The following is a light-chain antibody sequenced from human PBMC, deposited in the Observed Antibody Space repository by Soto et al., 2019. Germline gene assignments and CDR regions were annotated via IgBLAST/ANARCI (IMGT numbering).Light chain of an antibody. CDR1: QSVTSN. CDR3: QQYNNWYT. V-gene: IGKV3-15*01. J-gene: IGKJ2*01. Sequence: IVMTQSPATLSVSPGERATLSCRASQSVTSNLAWYQQKPGQAPRLLIYGASTRATDIPARFSGSGSGTEFTLTISSLQSEDFAVYYCQQYNNWYTFGQGTKLEIK. CDR2: GAS.